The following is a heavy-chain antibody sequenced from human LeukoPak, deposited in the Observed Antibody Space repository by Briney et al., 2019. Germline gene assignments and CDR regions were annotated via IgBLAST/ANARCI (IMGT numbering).Heavy chain of an antibody. J-gene: IGHJ3*02. V-gene: IGHV1-18*01. CDR1: GYTFTNYG. Sequence: ASVKVSCKASGYTFTNYGINWVRQAPGQGLEWMGWVSTYNGHTNYAQKFQGRVTMTRNTSISTAYMELSSLRSEDTAVYYCARLDYYDTIGYDAFDIWGQGTMVTVSS. CDR2: VSTYNGHT. CDR3: ARLDYYDTIGYDAFDI. D-gene: IGHD3-22*01.